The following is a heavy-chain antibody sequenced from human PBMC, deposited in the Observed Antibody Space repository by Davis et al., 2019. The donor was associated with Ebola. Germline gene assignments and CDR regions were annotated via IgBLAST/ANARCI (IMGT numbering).Heavy chain of an antibody. CDR3: ARDSGSTETPPGAFDI. J-gene: IGHJ3*02. CDR1: GGSISSSSYY. CDR2: IYYSGST. Sequence: PGGSLRLSCTVSGGSISSSSYYWGWIRQPPGKGLEWIGSIYYSGSTYYNPSLKSRVTISVDTSKNQFSLKLSSVTAADTAVYYCARDSGSTETPPGAFDIWGQGTMVTVSS. V-gene: IGHV4-39*07. D-gene: IGHD1-26*01.